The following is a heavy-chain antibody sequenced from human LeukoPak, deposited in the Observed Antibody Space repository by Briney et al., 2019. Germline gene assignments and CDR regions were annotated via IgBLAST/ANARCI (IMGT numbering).Heavy chain of an antibody. CDR3: AKDRRRVVAATTDDY. CDR1: GFTFSSYA. CDR2: ISGSGGST. J-gene: IGHJ4*02. D-gene: IGHD2-15*01. Sequence: PGGSLRLSCAASGFTFSSYAMSWVRQAPGKGLEWVSAISGSGGSTYYADSVKGRFTISRDNSKNALYLQMNSLRAEDTAVYYCAKDRRRVVAATTDDYWGQGTLVTVSS. V-gene: IGHV3-23*01.